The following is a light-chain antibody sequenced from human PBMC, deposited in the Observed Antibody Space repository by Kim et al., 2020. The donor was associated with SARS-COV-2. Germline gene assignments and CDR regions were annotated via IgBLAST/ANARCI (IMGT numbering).Light chain of an antibody. CDR3: NSRDSSGTHWV. Sequence: SSELTQAPAVSVALGQTVRITCQGDSLRSYYASWYQQKPGQAPVLVIYGKNNRPSGIPDRFSGSSSGNTASLTITGAQAEDEADYYCNSRDSSGTHWVFG. CDR2: GKN. J-gene: IGLJ3*02. V-gene: IGLV3-19*01. CDR1: SLRSYY.